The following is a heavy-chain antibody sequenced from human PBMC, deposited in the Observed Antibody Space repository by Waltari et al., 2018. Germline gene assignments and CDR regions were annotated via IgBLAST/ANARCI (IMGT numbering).Heavy chain of an antibody. CDR1: GFTLSTRW. CDR3: AMAAGTLY. Sequence: EVQLVESGGGLVQPGGSLRLSCAASGFTLSTRWMSWVRQAPGKGLELRANINQDGREKYYVDSMKGRVTISRDNAKNSLFLQMDSLRAEDTAVYFCAMAAGTLYWGQGTLVTVSS. CDR2: INQDGREK. V-gene: IGHV3-7*01. J-gene: IGHJ4*02. D-gene: IGHD6-13*01.